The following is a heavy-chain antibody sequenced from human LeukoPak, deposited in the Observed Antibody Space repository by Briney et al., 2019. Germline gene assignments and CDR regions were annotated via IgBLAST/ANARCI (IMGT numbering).Heavy chain of an antibody. CDR3: ARRGDGYGHFDF. J-gene: IGHJ4*02. D-gene: IGHD5-24*01. CDR2: IYHSGTT. CDR1: GGSVSSSNW. Sequence: PSETLSLTCAVSGGSVSSSNWWSWVRQPPGKGLEWIGAIYHSGTTTYNPSLKSRVTISVDKSKDQFSLNLSSVTAADTAVYYCARRGDGYGHFDFWGQGTPVTVSS. V-gene: IGHV4-4*02.